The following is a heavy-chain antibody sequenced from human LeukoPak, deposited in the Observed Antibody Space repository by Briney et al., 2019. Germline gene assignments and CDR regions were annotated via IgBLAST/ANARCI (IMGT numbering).Heavy chain of an antibody. CDR2: IIPLLGIT. J-gene: IGHJ3*02. CDR3: ARARSRITFGGIRHAFDI. V-gene: IGHV1-69*04. CDR1: GDTSGSYA. Sequence: SVKVSCKAYGDTSGSYAMNWVRQAPGQGLEWVARIIPLLGITNHAQKLQGRVTVTADTSTNTVYMELSSLRPDDTAVYYCARARSRITFGGIRHAFDIWGRGTLVTVSS. D-gene: IGHD3-16*01.